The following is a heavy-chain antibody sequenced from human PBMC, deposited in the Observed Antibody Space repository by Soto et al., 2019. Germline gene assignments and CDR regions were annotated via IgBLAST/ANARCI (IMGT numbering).Heavy chain of an antibody. J-gene: IGHJ4*01. D-gene: IGHD7-27*01. CDR1: GYTFTSYD. Sequence: ASVKVSCKPSGYTFTSYDINWVRQAPGQGLEWMGWMSPNSGNTGYAQKFQGRVTMTRSTSISTAYMELSSLRSEDTAVYYCARGPPNWGFDSWGQGTLVTVSS. CDR2: MSPNSGNT. V-gene: IGHV1-8*01. CDR3: ARGPPNWGFDS.